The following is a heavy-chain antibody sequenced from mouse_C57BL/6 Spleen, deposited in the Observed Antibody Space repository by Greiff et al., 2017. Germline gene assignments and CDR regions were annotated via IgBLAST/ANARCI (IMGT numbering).Heavy chain of an antibody. CDR2: IHPSDSDT. CDR1: GYTFTSYW. J-gene: IGHJ3*01. D-gene: IGHD2-2*01. Sequence: QVQLQQPGAELVKPGASVTVSCKASGYTFTSYWMHWVKQRPGQGLEWIGRIHPSDSDTNYNQKFKGKATLTVDNSSRTADVQLSSMASEDPAVYYCATFTRLVSWFAYWGQGTLGTVSA. V-gene: IGHV1-74*01. CDR3: ATFTRLVSWFAY.